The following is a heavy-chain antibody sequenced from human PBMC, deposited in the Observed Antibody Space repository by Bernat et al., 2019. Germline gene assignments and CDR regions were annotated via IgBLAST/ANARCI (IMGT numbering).Heavy chain of an antibody. V-gene: IGHV1-18*04. Sequence: QVQLVQSGAEVKKPGASVKVSCKASGYTFTSYGISWVRQAPGQGLEWMGWISAYNGNTNYAQKLRGRVTMTTDTSTSTAYMELRSLRSDDTAVYYCARDAKTYYDFWSGYPNLYYFDYWGQGTLVTVSS. CDR3: ARDAKTYYDFWSGYPNLYYFDY. D-gene: IGHD3-3*01. CDR1: GYTFTSYG. J-gene: IGHJ4*02. CDR2: ISAYNGNT.